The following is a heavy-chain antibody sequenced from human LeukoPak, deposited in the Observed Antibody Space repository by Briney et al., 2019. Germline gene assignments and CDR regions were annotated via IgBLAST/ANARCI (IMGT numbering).Heavy chain of an antibody. J-gene: IGHJ4*02. V-gene: IGHV4-34*01. Sequence: PSETLSLTCAVYGGSFSGYYWSWIRQPPGKGLEWIGEINHSGSTNYNPSLKSRVTISVDTSKNQFSLKLSSVTAADTAVYYCARGRVYYDWGQGTLVTLSS. CDR1: GGSFSGYY. CDR3: ARGRVYYD. CDR2: INHSGST. D-gene: IGHD1-26*01.